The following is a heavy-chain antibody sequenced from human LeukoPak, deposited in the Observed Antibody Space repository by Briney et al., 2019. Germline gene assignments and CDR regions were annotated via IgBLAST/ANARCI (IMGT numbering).Heavy chain of an antibody. CDR1: GGSISTYY. CDR2: ISTSGST. J-gene: IGHJ6*02. CDR3: ARDPSVTGAGNYYYYYGMDV. Sequence: SETLSLTCTVSGGSISTYYWSWIRQPAGKGLEWIGRISTSGSTNYNPALKSRVTISVDTSKNQFSLKLSSVTAADTAVYYCARDPSVTGAGNYYYYYGMDVWGPGATVTVSS. D-gene: IGHD3-10*01. V-gene: IGHV4-4*07.